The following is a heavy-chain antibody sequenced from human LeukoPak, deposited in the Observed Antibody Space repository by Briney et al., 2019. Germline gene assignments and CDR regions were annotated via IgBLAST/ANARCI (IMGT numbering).Heavy chain of an antibody. J-gene: IGHJ3*02. V-gene: IGHV3-30-3*01. D-gene: IGHD2-21*01. Sequence: GGSLRLSCAASGFTFSTYFMHWVRQAPGKGLGWVADIASDGSHTFYVGSVKGRFTISRDNSKNTLYLQMNSLRAEDTAVYFCARERQDTILHSGAFDIWGQGTMVTVSS. CDR1: GFTFSTYF. CDR3: ARERQDTILHSGAFDI. CDR2: IASDGSHT.